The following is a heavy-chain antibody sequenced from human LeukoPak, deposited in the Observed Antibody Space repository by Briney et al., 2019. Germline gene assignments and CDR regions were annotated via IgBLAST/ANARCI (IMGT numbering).Heavy chain of an antibody. D-gene: IGHD6-19*01. CDR3: ARDPSSGWLDY. V-gene: IGHV4-39*02. J-gene: IGHJ4*02. Sequence: PSETLSLTCTVSGDSISSSSSYWGWIRQPPGEGLEWIGSIYYGGSTYYNTSLKSRVTISVDTSKNQFSLRLSSVTAADTAVYYCARDPSSGWLDYWGQGTLVTVSS. CDR1: GDSISSSSSY. CDR2: IYYGGST.